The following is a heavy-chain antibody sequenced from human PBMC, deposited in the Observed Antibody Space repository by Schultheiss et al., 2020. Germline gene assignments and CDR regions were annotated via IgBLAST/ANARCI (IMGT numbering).Heavy chain of an antibody. J-gene: IGHJ4*02. CDR3: AKDPTSQGGFTPNY. CDR1: GFSFSVFA. V-gene: IGHV3-23*01. D-gene: IGHD3-16*01. CDR2: ISGGGDST. Sequence: GGSLRLSCVASGFSFSVFAMSWVRQAPGKGLEWVSGISGGGDSTYYADSVKGRFTISRDDSKNTLYLQMDNLRADDTAVYYCAKDPTSQGGFTPNYWGQGTLVTVSS.